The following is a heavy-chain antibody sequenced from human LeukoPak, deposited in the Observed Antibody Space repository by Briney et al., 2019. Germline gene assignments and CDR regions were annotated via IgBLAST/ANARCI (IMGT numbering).Heavy chain of an antibody. CDR3: AREYYDILTGYYPFDY. V-gene: IGHV4-61*02. D-gene: IGHD3-9*01. CDR2: ISSSGST. CDR1: GDSISSGDYY. Sequence: SETLSLTCTVSGDSISSGDYYWSWIRQPAGKGLEWIGRISSSGSTNYNPSLKSRVTISVDTSKNQFSLKLSSVTAADTAVYYCAREYYDILTGYYPFDYWGQGTLVTVSS. J-gene: IGHJ4*02.